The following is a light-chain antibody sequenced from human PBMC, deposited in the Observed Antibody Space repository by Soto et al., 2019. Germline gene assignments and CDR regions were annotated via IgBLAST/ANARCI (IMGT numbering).Light chain of an antibody. J-gene: IGKJ2*01. CDR2: DAS. CDR1: QSVSSTF. Sequence: EIVLMQSPSTLSLSPGERATLSCRASQSVSSTFLSWYQQKPGQAPRLLIFDASSRATGIPDRFSGSGSGTDFTLTISRLEPEEFAVYFCQQDGNSPYTFGQGTKLEI. V-gene: IGKV3-20*01. CDR3: QQDGNSPYT.